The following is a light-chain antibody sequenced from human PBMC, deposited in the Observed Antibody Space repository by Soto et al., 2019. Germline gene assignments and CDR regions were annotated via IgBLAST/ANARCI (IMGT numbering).Light chain of an antibody. J-gene: IGKJ1*01. CDR2: AAS. CDR3: QKYNRAPWT. CDR1: QGISNY. Sequence: DIQMTQSPSSLSASVGDRVTITCRASQGISNYLAWYQQKPGKGPKFLIYAASTLQSGVPCRCSGSGAGTDFSLTITSLQPEDVATYYCQKYNRAPWTFGQGTKVEIK. V-gene: IGKV1-27*01.